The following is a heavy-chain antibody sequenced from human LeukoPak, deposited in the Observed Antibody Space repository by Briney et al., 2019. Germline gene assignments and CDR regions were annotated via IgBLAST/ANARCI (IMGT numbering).Heavy chain of an antibody. J-gene: IGHJ4*02. CDR3: ARAGLSSGWSGIDY. V-gene: IGHV3-20*04. CDR2: ISWNGGST. CDR1: GFTFDDYA. Sequence: GGSLRLSCAASGFTFDDYAMHWVRQAPGKGLEWVSGISWNGGSTGYADSVKGRFTISRDNAKNSLYLQMNSLRAEDTALYYCARAGLSSGWSGIDYWGQGTLVTVSS. D-gene: IGHD6-19*01.